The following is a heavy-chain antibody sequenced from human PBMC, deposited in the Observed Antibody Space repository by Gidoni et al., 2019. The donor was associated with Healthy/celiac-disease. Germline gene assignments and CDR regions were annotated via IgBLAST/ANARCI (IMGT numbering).Heavy chain of an antibody. CDR3: ARANYDSSGYYFSDAFDI. CDR2: IIPILGIA. J-gene: IGHJ3*02. V-gene: IGHV1-69*04. Sequence: QVQLVQSGAEVKKPGSSVKVSCKASGGTFSSSAISWVRQAPGQGLEWMGRIIPILGIANYAQKFQGRVTITADKSTSTAYMELSSLRSEDTAVYYWARANYDSSGYYFSDAFDIWGQGTMVTVSS. D-gene: IGHD3-22*01. CDR1: GGTFSSSA.